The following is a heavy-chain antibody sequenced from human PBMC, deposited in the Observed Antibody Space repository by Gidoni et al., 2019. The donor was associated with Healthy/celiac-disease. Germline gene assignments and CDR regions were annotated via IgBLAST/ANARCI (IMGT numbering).Heavy chain of an antibody. CDR2: ISSSSSYI. CDR1: GFTFSSYS. CDR3: ARDLSPVVMNDAFDI. V-gene: IGHV3-21*01. Sequence: EVQLVESGGGMVKPGGSLRLSCAASGFTFSSYSMNWVRQAPGKGLECVSSISSSSSYIYYADSVKGRFTISRDNAKNSLYLQMNSLRAEDTAVYYCARDLSPVVMNDAFDIWGQGTMVTVSS. J-gene: IGHJ3*02. D-gene: IGHD3-16*01.